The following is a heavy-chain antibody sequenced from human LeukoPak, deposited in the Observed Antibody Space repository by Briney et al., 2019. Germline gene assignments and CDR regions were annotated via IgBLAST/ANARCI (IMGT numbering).Heavy chain of an antibody. CDR2: IKQDGSDK. D-gene: IGHD4/OR15-4a*01. Sequence: GGSLRLSCAASRFTFCSFWMMWLRQAPGKGLEWGANIKQDGSDKYYVDSVKGRFTISRDNAKNSLYLQMNSLRAEDTAVYYCAREVRSYMDVWGKGTTVTISS. CDR3: AREVRSYMDV. CDR1: RFTFCSFW. J-gene: IGHJ6*03. V-gene: IGHV3-7*01.